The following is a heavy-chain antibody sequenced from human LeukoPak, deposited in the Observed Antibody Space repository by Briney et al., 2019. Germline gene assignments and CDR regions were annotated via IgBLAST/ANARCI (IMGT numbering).Heavy chain of an antibody. CDR2: SYYSGST. CDR1: GGSISSSSYY. CDR3: ARHFETGGYYYDSSGYPDY. Sequence: SETLSLTCTVSGGSISSSSYYWGWIRQPPGKGLEWIGCSYYSGSTYYNPSLKSRVTISVDTSKNQFSLKLSSVTAADTAVYYCARHFETGGYYYDSSGYPDYWGQGTLVTVSS. D-gene: IGHD3-22*01. J-gene: IGHJ4*02. V-gene: IGHV4-39*01.